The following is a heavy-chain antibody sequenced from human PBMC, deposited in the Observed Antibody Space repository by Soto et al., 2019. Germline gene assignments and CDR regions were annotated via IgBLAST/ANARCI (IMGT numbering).Heavy chain of an antibody. D-gene: IGHD6-19*01. J-gene: IGHJ4*02. CDR1: GDSVSSNTAA. Sequence: TLSLTCAISGDSVSSNTAAWNWIRQSPSRGLEWLGRAYYRSRWYNDYAVSVKSRITINPDTAKNQISLQVNSVAPEDTAVYYCARESAGTYYFDYRGQGTMVTVS. CDR2: AYYRSRWYN. V-gene: IGHV6-1*01. CDR3: ARESAGTYYFDY.